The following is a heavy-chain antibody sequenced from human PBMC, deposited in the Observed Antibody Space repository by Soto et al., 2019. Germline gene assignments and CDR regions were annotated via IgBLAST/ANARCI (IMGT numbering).Heavy chain of an antibody. J-gene: IGHJ4*02. CDR1: GGSISSYY. V-gene: IGHV4-59*01. CDR3: ARRYGASFDY. CDR2: IYYSGST. Sequence: PSETLSLTCTDSGGSISSYYWIWIRQPPGKGLEWIGYIYYSGSTNYNPSLKSRVTISVDTSKNQFSLKLSSVTAADTAVYYCARRYGASFDYWGQGTLVTVSS. D-gene: IGHD4-17*01.